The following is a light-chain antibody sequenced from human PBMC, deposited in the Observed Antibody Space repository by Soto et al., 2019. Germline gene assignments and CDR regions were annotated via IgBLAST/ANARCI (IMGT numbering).Light chain of an antibody. CDR3: QQYGGSPIT. V-gene: IGKV3-11*01. CDR2: DAS. CDR1: QSVSTF. J-gene: IGKJ5*01. Sequence: EIVLTQSPATLSLSPGGRATLSCRASQSVSTFLAWYQLKPGQAPRLLIYDASNRASGIPARFSGSGSGTDFTLTISSLEPEDFALYYCQQYGGSPITFGQGTRLRL.